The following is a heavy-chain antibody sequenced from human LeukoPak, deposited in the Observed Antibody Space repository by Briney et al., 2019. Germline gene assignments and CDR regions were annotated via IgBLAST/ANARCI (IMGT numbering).Heavy chain of an antibody. V-gene: IGHV4-34*01. CDR2: INHSGST. CDR1: GGSFSDYY. CDR3: ARGDIVVVPAAKAYYYYIDV. Sequence: SETLSLTCAVYGGSFSDYYWSWIRQPPGKGLEWIGEINHSGSTNYNLSLKSRVNISVDTSKNQFSLKLNSVTAADAAVYYCARGDIVVVPAAKAYYYYIDVWGKGTTVTVSS. D-gene: IGHD2-2*01. J-gene: IGHJ6*03.